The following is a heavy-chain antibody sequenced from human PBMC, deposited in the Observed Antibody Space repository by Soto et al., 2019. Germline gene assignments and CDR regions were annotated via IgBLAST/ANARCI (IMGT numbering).Heavy chain of an antibody. D-gene: IGHD3-22*01. Sequence: EVQLVESGGGLIQPGGSLRLSCAASGFTVSSNYMSWVRQAPGKGLEWVSVIYSGGSTYYADSVMGRFTISRDNSKKTPYLQMNSLRAEATAVYYCARDRVESGYPEYFQHWGQGTLGNVSS. CDR2: IYSGGST. CDR3: ARDRVESGYPEYFQH. CDR1: GFTVSSNY. V-gene: IGHV3-53*01. J-gene: IGHJ1*01.